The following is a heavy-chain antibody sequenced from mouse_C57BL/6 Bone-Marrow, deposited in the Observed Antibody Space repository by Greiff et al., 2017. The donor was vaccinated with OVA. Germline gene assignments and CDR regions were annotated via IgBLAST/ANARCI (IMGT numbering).Heavy chain of an antibody. CDR1: GFTFSSYG. CDR3: ASQGDGYYGY. D-gene: IGHD2-3*01. CDR2: ISSGGSYT. Sequence: EVKLVESGGDLVKPGGSLKLSCAASGFTFSSYGMSWVRQTPDKRLEWVATISSGGSYTYYPDSVKGRFTISRDIAKNTLYLQMSSLKSEDTAMYYCASQGDGYYGYWGQGTTLTVSS. J-gene: IGHJ2*01. V-gene: IGHV5-6*01.